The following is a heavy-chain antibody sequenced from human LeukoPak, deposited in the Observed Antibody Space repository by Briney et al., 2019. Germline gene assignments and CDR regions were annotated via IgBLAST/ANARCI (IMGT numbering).Heavy chain of an antibody. CDR3: AMNWNVPPRDY. Sequence: GGSLRLSCVASGFSFNNYAMNWVRQAPGKGLEWVASINQDGSGKNYVDSVKGRFTVSGDNAKKYLQMNSLRAEDTAVYYCAMNWNVPPRDYWGQGTLVTVSS. CDR1: GFSFNNYA. CDR2: INQDGSGK. J-gene: IGHJ4*02. D-gene: IGHD1-1*01. V-gene: IGHV3-7*01.